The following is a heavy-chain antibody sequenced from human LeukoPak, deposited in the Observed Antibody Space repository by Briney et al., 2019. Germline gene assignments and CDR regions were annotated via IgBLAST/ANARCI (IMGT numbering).Heavy chain of an antibody. J-gene: IGHJ4*02. Sequence: GASVKVSCKASGGTFSSYAISWVRQAPGQGLEWMGGIIPIFGTANYAQKFQGRVTITTDESTSTAYMELSSLRPEDTAVYYCARPGDTAMVRFDYWGQGTLVTVSS. D-gene: IGHD5-18*01. CDR3: ARPGDTAMVRFDY. CDR1: GGTFSSYA. CDR2: IIPIFGTA. V-gene: IGHV1-69*05.